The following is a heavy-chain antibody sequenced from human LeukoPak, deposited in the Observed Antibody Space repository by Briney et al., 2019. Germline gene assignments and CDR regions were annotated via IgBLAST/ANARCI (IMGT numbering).Heavy chain of an antibody. CDR1: GESLNSYY. D-gene: IGHD2-15*01. CDR2: IYESGTT. J-gene: IGHJ4*02. V-gene: IGHV4-34*01. CDR3: ARGAWATRLAS. Sequence: PSETLSLTCAVYGESLNSYYWSWVRQPPEEGLEWIGEIYESGTTKYNPSLKSRVAISMVPSKQQFSLRLSSVTAADTAVYYCARGAWATRLASWGLGTPVIVSS.